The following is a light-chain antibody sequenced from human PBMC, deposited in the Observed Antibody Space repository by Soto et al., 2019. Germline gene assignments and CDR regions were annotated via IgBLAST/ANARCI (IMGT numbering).Light chain of an antibody. J-gene: IGLJ2*01. CDR2: EVS. Sequence: QSALTQPPSESGSPGQSVTIFCTGTSSDVGGYNYVSWYQQHPGKAPKLMIYEVSKRPSGVPDRFSGSKSGNTASLTVSGLQAEDEADYYCSSYAGSNTSFGGGTKLTVL. CDR3: SSYAGSNTS. CDR1: SSDVGGYNY. V-gene: IGLV2-8*01.